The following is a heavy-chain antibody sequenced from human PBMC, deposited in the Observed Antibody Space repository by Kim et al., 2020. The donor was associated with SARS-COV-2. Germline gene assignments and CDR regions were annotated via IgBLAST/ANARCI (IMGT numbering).Heavy chain of an antibody. V-gene: IGHV4-59*01. CDR3: ARNAGLGGGELTYYYYYGMDV. Sequence: SETLSLTCTVSGGSISSYYWSWLRQPPGKGLEWIGYIYYSGSTNYNPSLKSRVTISVDTSKNQFSLKLSSVTAADTAVYYCARNAGLGGGELTYYYYYGMDVWGQGTTVTVSS. CDR2: IYYSGST. D-gene: IGHD1-26*01. J-gene: IGHJ6*02. CDR1: GGSISSYY.